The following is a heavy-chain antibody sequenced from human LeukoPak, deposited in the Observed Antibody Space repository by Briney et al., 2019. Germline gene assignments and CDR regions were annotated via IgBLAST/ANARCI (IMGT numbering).Heavy chain of an antibody. Sequence: GGSLRLSCAASGFTFSSYSMNWVRQAPGKGLEWVSSISSSSSYIYYADSVKGRFTISRDNAKNSLYLQMSSLRAEDTAVYYCARDADIAAAGLLDCWGQGTLVTVSS. V-gene: IGHV3-21*01. CDR2: ISSSSSYI. J-gene: IGHJ4*02. D-gene: IGHD6-13*01. CDR3: ARDADIAAAGLLDC. CDR1: GFTFSSYS.